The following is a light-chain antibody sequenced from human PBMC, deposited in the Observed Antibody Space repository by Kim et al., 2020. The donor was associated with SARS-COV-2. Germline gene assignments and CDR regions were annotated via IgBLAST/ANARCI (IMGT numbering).Light chain of an antibody. CDR2: EDH. Sequence: GKTVTISCTRSSGNIASSYVQWYQQRPGSSPTTLIYEDHQRTPGVPERFSGSVDSSSNSASLTISGLKTEDEADYFCQSYDDFNRVFGGGTQLTVL. V-gene: IGLV6-57*01. CDR1: SGNIASSY. CDR3: QSYDDFNRV. J-gene: IGLJ3*02.